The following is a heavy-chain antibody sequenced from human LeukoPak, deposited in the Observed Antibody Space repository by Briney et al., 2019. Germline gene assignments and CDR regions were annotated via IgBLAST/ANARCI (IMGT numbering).Heavy chain of an antibody. CDR1: GYSFTSYW. CDR3: ASGDMDSSAYLDY. V-gene: IGHV5-10-1*01. D-gene: IGHD3-22*01. J-gene: IGHJ4*02. Sequence: GESLKISCKGSGYSFTSYWMSWVRQMPGKGLEWMGRIDPSDSYTNYSPSFHGHVTISADKSISTASLQWSSLKASDTAMYYCASGDMDSSAYLDYWGQGTLVTVSS. CDR2: IDPSDSYT.